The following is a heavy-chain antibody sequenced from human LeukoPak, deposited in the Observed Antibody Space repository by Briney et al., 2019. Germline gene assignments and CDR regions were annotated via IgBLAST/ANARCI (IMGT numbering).Heavy chain of an antibody. J-gene: IGHJ4*02. D-gene: IGHD3-10*01. CDR2: LSSTSSNI. V-gene: IGHV3-21*01. CDR1: GFTFSNYA. Sequence: GGSLRLSCAASGFTFSNYAREWVRQAPGKGLEWVSSLSSTSSNIYYADSVKGRCTISRDNAKNSLYLQMNSLRAEDTAVYYCARLSMTSYGKYYFEYWGQGTLVTVSS. CDR3: ARLSMTSYGKYYFEY.